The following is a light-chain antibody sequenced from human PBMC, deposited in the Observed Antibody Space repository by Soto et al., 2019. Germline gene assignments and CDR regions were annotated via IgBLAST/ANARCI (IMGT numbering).Light chain of an antibody. CDR2: AAS. J-gene: IGKJ4*01. Sequence: DIQMTQSPSSLSASVGDRLTINCRASQSISSYLNWYQQKPGKAPKLLIYAASSLQSGVPSRFSGSGSGTDFTLTISSLQPEDFATYYCQQSYSTPPTFGGGTKVDI. CDR1: QSISSY. V-gene: IGKV1-39*01. CDR3: QQSYSTPPT.